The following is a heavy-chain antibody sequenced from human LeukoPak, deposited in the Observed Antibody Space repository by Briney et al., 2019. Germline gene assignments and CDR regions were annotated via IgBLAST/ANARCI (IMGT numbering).Heavy chain of an antibody. CDR3: ARDDYGGNSGLFDY. CDR1: GYTFTRYG. V-gene: IGHV1-18*01. Sequence: ASVKVSCKASGYTFTRYGLCWVRQAPGQGLEWMGCINPYNGDIKYTQKAQGRVTMTTDTSASTAYMELRSLRSDDTAVYYCARDDYGGNSGLFDYWGQGTQVTVSS. J-gene: IGHJ4*02. D-gene: IGHD4-23*01. CDR2: INPYNGDI.